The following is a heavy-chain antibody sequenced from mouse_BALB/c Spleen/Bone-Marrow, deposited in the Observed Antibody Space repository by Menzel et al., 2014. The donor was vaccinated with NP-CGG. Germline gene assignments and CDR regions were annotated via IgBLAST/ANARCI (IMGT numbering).Heavy chain of an antibody. J-gene: IGHJ1*01. Sequence: QVQLQQPGAELVRPGTSVTISCEASGYTFTNYWLGWVKQRPGHGLEWIGDIYPGGGYTNYNEKFKGKATLTADTSSSTAYMQLSSLTSEDSAVYFCARVVRRYFDVWGAGTTVTVSS. CDR1: GYTFTNYW. CDR2: IYPGGGYT. CDR3: ARVVRRYFDV. V-gene: IGHV1-63*02. D-gene: IGHD1-1*02.